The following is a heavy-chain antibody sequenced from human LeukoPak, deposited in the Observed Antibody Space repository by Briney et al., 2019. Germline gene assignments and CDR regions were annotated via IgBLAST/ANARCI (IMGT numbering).Heavy chain of an antibody. CDR1: GFTFSSYS. J-gene: IGHJ4*02. CDR3: ARDLAYYDSSGYGDY. Sequence: GGSLRLSCAASGFTFSSYSMNWVRRAPGKGLEWVSSISSSSSYIYYADSVKGRFTISRDNAKNSLYLQMNSLRAEDTAVYYCARDLAYYDSSGYGDYWGQGTLVTVSS. CDR2: ISSSSSYI. D-gene: IGHD3-22*01. V-gene: IGHV3-21*01.